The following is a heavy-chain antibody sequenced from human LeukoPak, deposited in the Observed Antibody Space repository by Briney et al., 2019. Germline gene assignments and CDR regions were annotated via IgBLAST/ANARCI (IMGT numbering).Heavy chain of an antibody. Sequence: SQTLSLTCTVSGGSISSGDYYWSWIRQPPGKGLEWIGYIYYSGSTYYNPSLKSRVTISVDTSKNQFSLKLSAVTAADTAVYYCARGGKAAVRFDLWGRGTLVTVSS. J-gene: IGHJ2*01. CDR2: IYYSGST. D-gene: IGHD2-15*01. CDR3: ARGGKAAVRFDL. CDR1: GGSISSGDYY. V-gene: IGHV4-30-4*01.